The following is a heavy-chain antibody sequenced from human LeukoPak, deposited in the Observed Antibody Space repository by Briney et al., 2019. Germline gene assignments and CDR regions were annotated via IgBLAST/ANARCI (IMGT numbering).Heavy chain of an antibody. J-gene: IGHJ4*02. CDR2: ISHSGST. Sequence: SETLSLTCAVYGGSFSGYYWSWIRQPPGKGLEWIGEISHSGSTNYNPSLKSRVTISVDTSKNQFSLKLSSVTAADTAVYYCARGDYGDYVDYWGQGTLVTVSS. CDR1: GGSFSGYY. CDR3: ARGDYGDYVDY. V-gene: IGHV4-34*01. D-gene: IGHD4-17*01.